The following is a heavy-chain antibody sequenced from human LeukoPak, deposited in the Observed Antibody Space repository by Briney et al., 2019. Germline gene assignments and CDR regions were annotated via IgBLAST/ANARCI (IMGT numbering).Heavy chain of an antibody. Sequence: KPSETLSLTCTVSGGSISSDSYSWGWIRQPPGKGLEWIGTIYYSGSTYYNPSLKSRVTISVDTSKNQFSLKLSSVTAADTAVYYCVRRHYDFWSGYWVWFDPWGQGTLVTVSS. CDR3: VRRHYDFWSGYWVWFDP. J-gene: IGHJ5*02. V-gene: IGHV4-39*01. D-gene: IGHD3-3*01. CDR1: GGSISSDSYS. CDR2: IYYSGST.